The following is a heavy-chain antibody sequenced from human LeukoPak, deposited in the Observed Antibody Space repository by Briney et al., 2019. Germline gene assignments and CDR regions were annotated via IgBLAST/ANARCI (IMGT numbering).Heavy chain of an antibody. Sequence: PSETLSLTCAVYGGSFSGYYWSWIRQPPGKGLEWIGEINHSGSTNYNPSLKSRVTISVDTSKNQFSLKLSSVTAADTAVYYCARDGSGTTPYNYYYGMDVWGQGTTVTVSS. CDR2: INHSGST. CDR3: ARDGSGTTPYNYYYGMDV. V-gene: IGHV4-34*01. J-gene: IGHJ6*02. D-gene: IGHD1-1*01. CDR1: GGSFSGYY.